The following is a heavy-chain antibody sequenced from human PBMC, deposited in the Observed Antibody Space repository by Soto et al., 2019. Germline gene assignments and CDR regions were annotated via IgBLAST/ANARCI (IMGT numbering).Heavy chain of an antibody. Sequence: GGSPRLSCAASGFTFYDYGMSWFRQAPGKGLEWVSGIDGNGGSTGYADSVKGRFTISRDNSGNTLFLEMYSLRAEDTAVYYCARYIPGVSYYGMDVWGQGTVVTVAS. J-gene: IGHJ6*01. D-gene: IGHD2-2*01. V-gene: IGHV3-20*04. CDR1: GFTFYDYG. CDR2: IDGNGGST. CDR3: ARYIPGVSYYGMDV.